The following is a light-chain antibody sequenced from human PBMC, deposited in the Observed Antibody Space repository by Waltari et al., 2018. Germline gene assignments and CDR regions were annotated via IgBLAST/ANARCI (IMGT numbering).Light chain of an antibody. CDR1: QSVLYSSNNKNY. CDR3: QQYYNTPRT. V-gene: IGKV4-1*01. Sequence: DIVMTQSPDSLAVSLGERATINCESSQSVLYSSNNKNYLAWYQQKPGQPPKLLIYWASTRESGVPDRFIGSGSGTDFTLTINTLQAEDVAVYYCQQYYNTPRTCGQGTKVEIK. CDR2: WAS. J-gene: IGKJ1*01.